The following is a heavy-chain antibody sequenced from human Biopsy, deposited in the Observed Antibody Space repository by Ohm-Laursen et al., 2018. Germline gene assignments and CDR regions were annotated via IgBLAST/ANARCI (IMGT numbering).Heavy chain of an antibody. CDR1: GCTFTDYS. Sequence: ASVKASCKASGCTFTDYSPHWVRQAPGQGLECMGWVNPNSGATNYAQKFQGRVTMTSDTSISTAYIELRRLISDDTAVYFCARDRMVTIITLVRADTFDIWGQGTLVSVSS. CDR3: ARDRMVTIITLVRADTFDI. J-gene: IGHJ3*02. V-gene: IGHV1-2*02. D-gene: IGHD3-10*01. CDR2: VNPNSGAT.